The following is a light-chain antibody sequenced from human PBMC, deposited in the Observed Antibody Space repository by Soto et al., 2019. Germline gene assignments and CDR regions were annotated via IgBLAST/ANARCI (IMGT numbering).Light chain of an antibody. Sequence: QLVLTQPPSVSGAPGQRVTISCTGSSSNIGAGYDVHWYQQLPGTAPKLLIYGNSNRPSGVPDRFSGSKSGTSASLAITGLQAEDEADSCCQSYDSSLSGSDVFGTETKHTVL. J-gene: IGLJ1*01. CDR2: GNS. CDR3: QSYDSSLSGSDV. CDR1: SSNIGAGYD. V-gene: IGLV1-40*01.